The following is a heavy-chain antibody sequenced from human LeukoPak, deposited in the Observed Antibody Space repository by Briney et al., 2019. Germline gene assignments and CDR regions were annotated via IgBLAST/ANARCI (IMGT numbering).Heavy chain of an antibody. CDR1: GFTFSGYG. Sequence: GGSLRLSCAASGFTFSGYGMHWVRQAPGKGLEWVAFIRYDESHKYYIDSVKGRFTISRDNSKNTLYLQMNSLRAEDTAVYYCAKGDAGTYNWFDPWGQGTLVTVSS. CDR3: AKGDAGTYNWFDP. V-gene: IGHV3-30*02. J-gene: IGHJ5*02. D-gene: IGHD1-7*01. CDR2: IRYDESHK.